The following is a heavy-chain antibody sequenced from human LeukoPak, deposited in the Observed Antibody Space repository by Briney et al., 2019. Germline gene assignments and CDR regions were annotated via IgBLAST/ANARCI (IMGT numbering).Heavy chain of an antibody. CDR2: IYHSGST. V-gene: IGHV4-30-2*01. D-gene: IGHD3-22*01. CDR3: ARAEEEYYYDSSATYYVFDI. J-gene: IGHJ3*02. CDR1: GDSISSGGYY. Sequence: PSETLSLTCTVSGDSISSGGYYWSWIRQPPGEGLEWIGYIYHSGSTYYSPSLRSRVSISVDRSKNQFSLKLSSVTAADTAVYYCARAEEEYYYDSSATYYVFDIWGQGTMVTVSS.